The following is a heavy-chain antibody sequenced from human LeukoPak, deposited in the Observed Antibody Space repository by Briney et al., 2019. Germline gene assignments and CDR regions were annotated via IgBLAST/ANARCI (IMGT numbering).Heavy chain of an antibody. CDR2: ISSDGSRT. CDR3: ARAFGDSSGYYLSYYYYYMDV. Sequence: GGSLRLSCAASGFTFSRYWMHWVRQAPGKGLVWISHISSDGSRTTYADSVEGRFTVSRDNAKNTLYLQMNSLRDADTAVYYCARAFGDSSGYYLSYYYYYMDVWGKGTTVTVSS. V-gene: IGHV3-74*03. D-gene: IGHD3-22*01. CDR1: GFTFSRYW. J-gene: IGHJ6*03.